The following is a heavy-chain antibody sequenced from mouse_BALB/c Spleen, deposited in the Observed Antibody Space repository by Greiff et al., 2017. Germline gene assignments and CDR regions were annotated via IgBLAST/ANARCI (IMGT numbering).Heavy chain of an antibody. Sequence: EVQRVESGPGLVKPSQSLSLTCTVTGYSITSDYAWNWIRQFPGNKLEWMGYISYSGSTSYNPSLKSRISITRDTSKNQFFLQLNSVTTEDTATYYCAGNYYGYGGFAYWGQGTLVTVSA. CDR3: AGNYYGYGGFAY. J-gene: IGHJ3*01. V-gene: IGHV3-2*02. CDR2: ISYSGST. CDR1: GYSITSDYA. D-gene: IGHD1-2*01.